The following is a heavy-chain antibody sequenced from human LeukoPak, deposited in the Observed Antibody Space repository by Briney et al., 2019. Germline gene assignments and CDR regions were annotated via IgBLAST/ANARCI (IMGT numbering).Heavy chain of an antibody. CDR1: GYTFIGYY. Sequence: ASVKVSCKASGYTFIGYYMHWVRQAPGQGLEWMGWINPNSGGTNYAQKFQGRVTMTRDTSISTASMELSRLRSDDTAVYYCARVGREADSSFMDYYYYMDVWGKGTTVTVSS. V-gene: IGHV1-2*02. D-gene: IGHD6-19*01. J-gene: IGHJ6*03. CDR3: ARVGREADSSFMDYYYYMDV. CDR2: INPNSGGT.